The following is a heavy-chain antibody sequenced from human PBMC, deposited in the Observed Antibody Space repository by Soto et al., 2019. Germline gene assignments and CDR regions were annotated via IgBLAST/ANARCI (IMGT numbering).Heavy chain of an antibody. J-gene: IGHJ6*02. Sequence: EVQLVESGGGLVQPGGSLRLSCAASGFTFSSYWMHWVRQAPGKGLVWVARINSDGSSTSYADSVKGRFTISRDNAKNTLYLQMNSLRAEGTAVYYCARGWGGTGDYSMDVWGQGTTVTVSS. CDR3: ARGWGGTGDYSMDV. CDR1: GFTFSSYW. V-gene: IGHV3-74*01. CDR2: INSDGSST. D-gene: IGHD1-1*01.